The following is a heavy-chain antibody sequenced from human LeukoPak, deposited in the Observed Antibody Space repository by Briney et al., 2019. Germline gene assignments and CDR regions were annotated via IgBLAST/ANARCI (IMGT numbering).Heavy chain of an antibody. CDR1: GFSLSTSGVG. V-gene: IGHV2-5*01. Sequence: SGPTLVKPTQTLTLTCTFSGFSLSTSGVGVGWIRQPPGKALEWLAPIYWNDDKRYSPSLKSRLTITKDTSKNQVVLTMTNMDPVDTATYYCAHRRRPRYNEWGDYFDYWGQGTLVTVSS. CDR3: AHRRRPRYNEWGDYFDY. J-gene: IGHJ4*02. D-gene: IGHD1-1*01. CDR2: IYWNDDK.